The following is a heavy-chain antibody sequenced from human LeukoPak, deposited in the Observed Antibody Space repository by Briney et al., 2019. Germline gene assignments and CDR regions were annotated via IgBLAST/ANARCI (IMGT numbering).Heavy chain of an antibody. CDR1: GYTFTGYY. CDR2: INPNSGGT. CDR3: ARDRGSSSWFRENWFDP. D-gene: IGHD6-13*01. J-gene: IGHJ5*02. V-gene: IGHV1-2*02. Sequence: ASVKVSCKASGYTFTGYYMHWVRQAPGQGLEWMGWINPNSGGTNYAQKFQGRVTMTRDTSISTAYMEPSRLRSDDTAVYYCARDRGSSSWFRENWFDPWGQGTLVTVSS.